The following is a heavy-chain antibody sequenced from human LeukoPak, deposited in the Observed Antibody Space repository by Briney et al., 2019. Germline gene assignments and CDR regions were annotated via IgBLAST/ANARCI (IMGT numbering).Heavy chain of an antibody. CDR3: ARLGRDY. J-gene: IGHJ4*02. V-gene: IGHV4-39*01. Sequence: SETLSLTCTVSGGSMSSSSYYWGWIRQPPGKGLEWIGSISYSGSPYYNPSLKSRVTISVDTSKNQFSLKLTSVTAADTAVYYCARLGRDYWGQGSLVTVSS. CDR1: GGSMSSSSYY. CDR2: ISYSGSP.